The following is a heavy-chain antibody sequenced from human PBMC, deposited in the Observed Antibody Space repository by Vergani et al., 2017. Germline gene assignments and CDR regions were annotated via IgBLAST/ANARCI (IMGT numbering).Heavy chain of an antibody. J-gene: IGHJ4*02. D-gene: IGHD3-22*01. Sequence: QVQLVQSGAEVKKPGASVKVSCKSSGYTFTSYDINWVRQATGQGREWMGWMNPNSGNTGYAQKFEGRVTMTRNTSISTAYMELSSLRSEDTAVYYCARDGYDYRGKVLDYWGQGTLVTVSS. CDR2: MNPNSGNT. V-gene: IGHV1-8*01. CDR1: GYTFTSYD. CDR3: ARDGYDYRGKVLDY.